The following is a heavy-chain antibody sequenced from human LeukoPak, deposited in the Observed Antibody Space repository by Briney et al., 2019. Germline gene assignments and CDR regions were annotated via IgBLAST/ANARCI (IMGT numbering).Heavy chain of an antibody. J-gene: IGHJ4*02. CDR2: ISSSGSTI. V-gene: IGHV3-48*03. D-gene: IGHD3-22*01. CDR1: GFTFSSYE. CDR3: ARSYYYDSSGYY. Sequence: GGSLRLSCAASGFTFSSYEMNWVRQAPGKGLEWVSYISSSGSTIYYADSVKGRFTISRDNAKNSLYLQMNSLRAEDTAVYYCARSYYYDSSGYYWGQGTLGTVSS.